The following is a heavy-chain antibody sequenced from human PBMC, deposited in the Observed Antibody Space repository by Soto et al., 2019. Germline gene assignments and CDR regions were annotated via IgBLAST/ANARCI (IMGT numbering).Heavy chain of an antibody. V-gene: IGHV3-23*01. Sequence: PGGSLRLSCAAPGFTFSSYAMSWVRQAPGKGLEWVSAISGSGGSTYYADSVKGRFTISRDNSKNTLYLQMNSLRAEDTAVYYCAKDRSSGWYHLFDYWGQGTMVTVSS. CDR2: ISGSGGST. CDR1: GFTFSSYA. J-gene: IGHJ4*02. D-gene: IGHD6-19*01. CDR3: AKDRSSGWYHLFDY.